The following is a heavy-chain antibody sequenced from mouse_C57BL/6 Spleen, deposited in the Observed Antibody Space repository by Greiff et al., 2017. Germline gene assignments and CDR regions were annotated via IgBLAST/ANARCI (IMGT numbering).Heavy chain of an antibody. D-gene: IGHD3-2*01. V-gene: IGHV1-52*01. Sequence: QVQLQQSGAELVRPGSSVKLSCKASGYTFTSYWMHWVKQRPIQGLEWIGNIDPADSETHYNQKFKDKATLTVDKSSSTAYLQLSSLKSEDSAVYYCASSDSSGYAMDYWGQGTSVTVSS. CDR3: ASSDSSGYAMDY. CDR1: GYTFTSYW. J-gene: IGHJ4*01. CDR2: IDPADSET.